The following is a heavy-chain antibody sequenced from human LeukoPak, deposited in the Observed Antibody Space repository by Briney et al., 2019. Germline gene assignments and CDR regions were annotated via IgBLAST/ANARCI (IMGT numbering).Heavy chain of an antibody. CDR3: ARGPSDLDS. D-gene: IGHD2-21*01. Sequence: PSETLSLTCAVYGGPFSGYYWSWLRQPPGKGLEWIGEITHSGSTNYNPSLKSRVTISIYTSKSQFSLKMSSVTAADTAVYYCARGPSDLDSWGQGTLVTVSS. J-gene: IGHJ4*02. CDR1: GGPFSGYY. V-gene: IGHV4-34*01. CDR2: ITHSGST.